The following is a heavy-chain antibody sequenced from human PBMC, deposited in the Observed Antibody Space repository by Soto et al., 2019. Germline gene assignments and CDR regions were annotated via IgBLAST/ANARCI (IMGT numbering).Heavy chain of an antibody. D-gene: IGHD3-10*01. CDR3: ARGSGYGSGSYYLVPSHNWFQP. V-gene: IGHV1-3*01. CDR2: INAGNGNT. CDR1: GDTFTSYA. J-gene: IGHJ5*02. Sequence: ASVKVSCKASGDTFTSYAMHWVRQAPGQRLEWMGWINAGNGNTKYSQKFQGRVTITRDTSASTAYMELSSLRSEETAVYYCARGSGYGSGSYYLVPSHNWFQPWGQATLVNVSS.